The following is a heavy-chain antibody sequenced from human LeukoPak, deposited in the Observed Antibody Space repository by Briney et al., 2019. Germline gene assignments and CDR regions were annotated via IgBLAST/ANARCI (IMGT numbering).Heavy chain of an antibody. D-gene: IGHD3-22*01. CDR1: GGSFSSHY. V-gene: IGHV4-59*11. Sequence: SETLSLTCTVSGGSFSSHYWSWIRQPPGKGLEWIGYINHSGRTNYNTSLKSRVIISVDTSKNQFSLKVNSVTAADTAMYYCARELRYDNSDSGAFWGQGTVVTVSS. J-gene: IGHJ3*01. CDR2: INHSGRT. CDR3: ARELRYDNSDSGAF.